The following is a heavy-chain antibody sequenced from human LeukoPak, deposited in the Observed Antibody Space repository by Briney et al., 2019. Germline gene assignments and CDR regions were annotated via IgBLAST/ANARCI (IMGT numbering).Heavy chain of an antibody. CDR3: ARSELSSGWSFDY. CDR1: GGSFSGYY. CDR2: INHSGST. Sequence: SETLSLTCPVYGGSFSGYYWSWIRQPPGKGLEWIGEINHSGSTNYNPSLKSRVTISVDTSKNQFSLKLSSVTAADTAVYYCARSELSSGWSFDYWGQGTLVTVSS. D-gene: IGHD6-19*01. J-gene: IGHJ4*02. V-gene: IGHV4-34*01.